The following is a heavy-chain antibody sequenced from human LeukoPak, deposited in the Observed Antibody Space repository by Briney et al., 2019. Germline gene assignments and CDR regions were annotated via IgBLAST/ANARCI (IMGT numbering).Heavy chain of an antibody. CDR1: GFTFDDYG. V-gene: IGHV3-23*01. J-gene: IGHJ4*02. Sequence: GGSLRLSCAASGFTFDDYGMSWVRQVPGKGLEWVSAISGSGGSTYYADSVKGRFTISRDNSKNTLYLQMNSLRAEDTAVYYCASPRYFDWSPIGYWGQGTLVTVSS. D-gene: IGHD3-9*01. CDR2: ISGSGGST. CDR3: ASPRYFDWSPIGY.